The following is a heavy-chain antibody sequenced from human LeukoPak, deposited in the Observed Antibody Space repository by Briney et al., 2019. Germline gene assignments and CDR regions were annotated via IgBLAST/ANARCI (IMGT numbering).Heavy chain of an antibody. D-gene: IGHD5-12*01. J-gene: IGHJ5*02. CDR3: ARENSGNWNWFDP. CDR2: INPSGGST. V-gene: IGHV1-46*01. Sequence: GASVKVSCKASGYTFTSYNMHWARPAPGQGLEWMGVINPSGGSTNYAQKFQGRVTMTRDTSTSTVYMELSSLRYEDTAVYYCARENSGNWNWFDPWGQGTLVTVSS. CDR1: GYTFTSYN.